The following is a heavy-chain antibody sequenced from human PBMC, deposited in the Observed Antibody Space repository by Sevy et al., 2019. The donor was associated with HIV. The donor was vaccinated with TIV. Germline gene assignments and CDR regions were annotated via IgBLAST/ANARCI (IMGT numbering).Heavy chain of an antibody. CDR2: ISYDGSSK. J-gene: IGHJ4*02. CDR1: GFSVSTHA. V-gene: IGHV3-30-3*01. CDR3: TWDAGYSTGWYPSDY. D-gene: IGHD6-19*01. Sequence: GGSLRLSCAASGFSVSTHAMHWVRQAPGKGLEWVALISYDGSSKYYADSVKGRLTISRDNSKNTLYLQMSSLRPDDTAVYDGTWDAGYSTGWYPSDYWGQGTLVTVSS.